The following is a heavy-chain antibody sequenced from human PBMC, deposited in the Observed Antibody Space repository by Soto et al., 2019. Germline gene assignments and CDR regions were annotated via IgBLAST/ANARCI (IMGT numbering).Heavy chain of an antibody. CDR1: GFTFSSDS. V-gene: IGHV3-21*01. Sequence: GGSLRLSCAASGFTFSSDSMGWGRQAPGKGLEWVASISSSGSFVNYADSVKGRFTISRDNAKNSLYLQMRSLKDEDTAVYYCARDPPSGTTLDWFDSWGQGTLVTVSS. CDR3: ARDPPSGTTLDWFDS. CDR2: ISSSGSFV. J-gene: IGHJ5*01. D-gene: IGHD1-7*01.